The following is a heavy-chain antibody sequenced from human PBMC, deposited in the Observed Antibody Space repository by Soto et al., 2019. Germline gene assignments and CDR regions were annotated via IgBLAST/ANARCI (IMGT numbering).Heavy chain of an antibody. V-gene: IGHV1-46*01. Sequence: QVQLVQSGAEVKKPGASVKISCTASGYTVTTHYMHWVRQAPGRGLEWMGAINPGSGAAKYTQTFQARVTMARDTSTHTVYMEMSALGSEDTAVFYCARGGEVGVAGSAAFDMWGQGTMVTVSS. CDR1: GYTVTTHY. J-gene: IGHJ3*02. CDR3: ARGGEVGVAGSAAFDM. D-gene: IGHD3-3*01. CDR2: INPGSGAA.